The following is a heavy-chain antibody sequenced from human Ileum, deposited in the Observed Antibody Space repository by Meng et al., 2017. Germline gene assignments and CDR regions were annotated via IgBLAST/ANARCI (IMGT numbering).Heavy chain of an antibody. Sequence: QGELSEGGAQLLRPSGALSLTSAAYGGSVSGFYWSWIRQSPEKGLEWIGEINHGGGTNYNPSLSSRVTISVDTSKNQFSLKVNSVTAADTAFYYCARVDFRGDSRDSSGLGLWGQGTLVTVSS. V-gene: IGHV4-34*01. J-gene: IGHJ4*02. CDR3: ARVDFRGDSRDSSGLGL. CDR2: INHGGGT. D-gene: IGHD3-22*01. CDR1: GGSVSGFY.